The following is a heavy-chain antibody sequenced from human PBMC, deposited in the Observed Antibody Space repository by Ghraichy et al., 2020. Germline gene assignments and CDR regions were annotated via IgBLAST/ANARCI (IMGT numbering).Heavy chain of an antibody. J-gene: IGHJ4*02. CDR3: AKASSTVTTYPLDY. V-gene: IGHV3-30*18. CDR2: ISYDGSNK. D-gene: IGHD4-17*01. CDR1: GFTFSSYG. Sequence: GESLNTSCAASGFTFSSYGMHWVRQAPGKGLEWVAVISYDGSNKYYADSVKGRFTISRDNSKNTLYLQMNSLRAEDTAVYYCAKASSTVTTYPLDYWGQGTLVTVSS.